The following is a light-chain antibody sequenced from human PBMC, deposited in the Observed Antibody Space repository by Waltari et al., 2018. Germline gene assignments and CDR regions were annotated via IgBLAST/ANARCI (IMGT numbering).Light chain of an antibody. V-gene: IGKV1-39*01. Sequence: DIQMTQSPSPLSASVGDRVTLTCRASQSISNYLSWYQQKPGKAPKFLIYAASSLQSGVPSRFSGSGSGTDFTLTISSLQPEDFATYYCQQSYSALALTFGGGTKVEVK. CDR1: QSISNY. CDR2: AAS. CDR3: QQSYSALALT. J-gene: IGKJ4*01.